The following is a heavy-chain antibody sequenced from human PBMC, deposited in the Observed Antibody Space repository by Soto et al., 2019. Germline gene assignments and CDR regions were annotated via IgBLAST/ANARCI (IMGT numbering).Heavy chain of an antibody. CDR3: ARGWSSSRGDYYYMDV. CDR1: GGSFSGYY. D-gene: IGHD3-3*01. CDR2: INHSGST. V-gene: IGHV4-34*01. Sequence: SETLSLTCAVYGGSFSGYYWSWIRQPPGKGLEWIGEINHSGSTNYNPSLKSRVTISVDTSKNQFSLKLSSVTAADTAVYYCARGWSSSRGDYYYMDVWAKGPRSPSP. J-gene: IGHJ6*03.